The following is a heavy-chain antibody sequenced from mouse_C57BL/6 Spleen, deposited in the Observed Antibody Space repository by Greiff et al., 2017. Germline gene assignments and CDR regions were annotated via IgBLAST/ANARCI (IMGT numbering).Heavy chain of an antibody. CDR1: GFTFSAYY. CDR2: INYDGSSP. CDR3: ASNYGSSPWFAY. D-gene: IGHD1-1*01. Sequence: EVQGVESEGGLVPPGRSMKLSCTASGFTFSAYYMAWFSQVPETGLEWVANINYDGSSPSYLDSLKSRFNISRDNAKNILYLQMSSLKAEDTATYYCASNYGSSPWFAYWGQGTLVTVSA. V-gene: IGHV5-16*01. J-gene: IGHJ3*01.